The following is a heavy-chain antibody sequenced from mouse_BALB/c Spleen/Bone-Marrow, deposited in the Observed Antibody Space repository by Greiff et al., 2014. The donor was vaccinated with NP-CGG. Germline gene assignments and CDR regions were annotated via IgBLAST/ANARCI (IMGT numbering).Heavy chain of an antibody. J-gene: IGHJ4*01. V-gene: IGHV5-9-4*01. CDR3: VRAYGSSYAMDY. Sequence: EVMLVESGGGLVKPGGSLKLSCAASGFTFSSYAMSWVRQSPEKRLEWVAEISSGGNYTYYPDTVTGRFTISRDNAKNVLYLEMSSLWSDDTAMYYCVRAYGSSYAMDYWGQGTSVTVSS. D-gene: IGHD1-1*01. CDR1: GFTFSSYA. CDR2: ISSGGNYT.